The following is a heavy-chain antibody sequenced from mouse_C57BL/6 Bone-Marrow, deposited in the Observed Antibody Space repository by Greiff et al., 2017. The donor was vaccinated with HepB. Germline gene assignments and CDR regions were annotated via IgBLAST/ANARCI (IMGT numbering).Heavy chain of an antibody. D-gene: IGHD2-2*01. CDR3: ARNMVTEAY. CDR1: GYAFTNYL. Sequence: VQLVESGAELVRPGTSVKVSCKASGYAFTNYLIEWVKQRPGQGLEWIGVINPGSGGTNYNEKFKGKATLTADKSSSTSYMQLSSLTSEDTAVYFCARNMVTEAYWGQGTLVTVSA. CDR2: INPGSGGT. V-gene: IGHV1-54*01. J-gene: IGHJ3*01.